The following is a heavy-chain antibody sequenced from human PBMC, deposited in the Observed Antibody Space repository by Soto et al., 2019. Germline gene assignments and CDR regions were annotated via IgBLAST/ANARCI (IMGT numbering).Heavy chain of an antibody. Sequence: QVQLVESGGGVVQPGRSLRLSCAASGFTFSSYGMHWVRQAPGKGLEWVAVISYDGSNKYYADSVKGRFTISRDNSKNSLYLQMNSLRAEDTAVYYCAKGTLEMATITLPYFDYGGQGTLVTVSS. CDR1: GFTFSSYG. CDR2: ISYDGSNK. V-gene: IGHV3-30*18. J-gene: IGHJ4*02. CDR3: AKGTLEMATITLPYFDY. D-gene: IGHD5-12*01.